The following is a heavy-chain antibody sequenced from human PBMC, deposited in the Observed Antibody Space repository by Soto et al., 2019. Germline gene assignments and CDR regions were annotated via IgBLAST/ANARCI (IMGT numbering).Heavy chain of an antibody. CDR3: AKDQVRLLTGTGYALDY. CDR2: ISYDGSNK. Sequence: GGSLRLSCAASGFTFSSYCMHWVRQAPGKGLEWVAVISYDGSNKYYADSVRGRFTISRDNSKNTLYLQMNSLRAEDTAVYYCAKDQVRLLTGTGYALDYWGQGTLVTVSS. V-gene: IGHV3-30*18. CDR1: GFTFSSYC. J-gene: IGHJ4*02. D-gene: IGHD1-7*01.